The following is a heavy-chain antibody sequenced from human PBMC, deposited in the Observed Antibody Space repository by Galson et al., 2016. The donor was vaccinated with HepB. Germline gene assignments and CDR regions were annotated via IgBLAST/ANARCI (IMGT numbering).Heavy chain of an antibody. CDR3: AKDLDIVVVPSAIDY. D-gene: IGHD2-2*01. V-gene: IGHV3-23*01. CDR1: GFTFSKYA. Sequence: SLRLSCAASGFTFSKYAMSWVRQGPGKGLEWVSVISGSGDRRYYADSVKGRFIISRDNSKNTVYLQMNSLRVEDTAVYYCAKDLDIVVVPSAIDYWGQGTLVTVSS. CDR2: ISGSGDRR. J-gene: IGHJ4*02.